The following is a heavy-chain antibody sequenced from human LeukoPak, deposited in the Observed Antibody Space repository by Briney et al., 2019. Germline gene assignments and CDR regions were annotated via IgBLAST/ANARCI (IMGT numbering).Heavy chain of an antibody. V-gene: IGHV1-18*01. J-gene: IGHJ4*02. D-gene: IGHD2-2*01. CDR1: GYAFTNYA. CDR3: ARGYCSSATCRHFDY. CDR2: ISVYNGNT. Sequence: VASVKVSCKASGYAFTNYAISWVRQAPGQGLEWMGWISVYNGNTNYAQKLQGRVTMTADTSTTTAYMELRSLRSDDTAVYYCARGYCSSATCRHFDYWGQGALVTVSS.